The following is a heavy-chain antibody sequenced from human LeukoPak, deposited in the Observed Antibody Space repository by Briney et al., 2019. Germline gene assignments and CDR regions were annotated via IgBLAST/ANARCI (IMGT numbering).Heavy chain of an antibody. CDR3: AKDRGRIYYYYGMDV. D-gene: IGHD2-15*01. J-gene: IGHJ6*02. V-gene: IGHV3-23*01. CDR1: GFTFSSYA. CDR2: ISGSGGST. Sequence: GASLRLPCAASGFTFSSYAMSWVRQAPGKGLEWVSAISGSGGSTYYADSVKGRFTISRDNSKNTLYLQMNSLRAADTAVYYCAKDRGRIYYYYGMDVWGQGTTVTVSS.